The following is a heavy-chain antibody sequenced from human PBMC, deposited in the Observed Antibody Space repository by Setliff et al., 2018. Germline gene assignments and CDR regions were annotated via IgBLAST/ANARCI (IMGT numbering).Heavy chain of an antibody. Sequence: ASVKVSCKTSGYTFSDYYVHWVRQAPGQGLEWMGWINPNRGATNFARRFEGRVTLTRDTSINTAYMELSRLRHDDTAIYYCAEDGSSVVRFLEWSHKDYYYMDVWGKGTTVTVSS. CDR2: INPNRGAT. CDR1: GYTFSDYY. D-gene: IGHD3-3*01. V-gene: IGHV1-2*02. J-gene: IGHJ6*03. CDR3: AEDGSSVVRFLEWSHKDYYYMDV.